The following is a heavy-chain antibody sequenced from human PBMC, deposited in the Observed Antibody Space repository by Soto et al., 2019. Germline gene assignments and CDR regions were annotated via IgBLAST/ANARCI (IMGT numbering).Heavy chain of an antibody. V-gene: IGHV3-11*06. CDR3: AREGIVVVPAANSIWFDP. CDR2: ISSSSSYT. J-gene: IGHJ5*02. CDR1: GFTFSDYY. D-gene: IGHD2-2*01. Sequence: GGSLRLSCAASGFTFSDYYMSWIRQAPGKGLEWVSYISSSSSYTNYADSVKGRFTISRDNAKNSLYLQMNSLRAEDTAVYYCAREGIVVVPAANSIWFDPWGQGTLVIVSS.